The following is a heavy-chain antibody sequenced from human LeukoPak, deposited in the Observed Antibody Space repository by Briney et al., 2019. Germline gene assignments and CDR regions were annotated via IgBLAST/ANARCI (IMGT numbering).Heavy chain of an antibody. CDR1: GFTFSSYA. J-gene: IGHJ6*02. V-gene: IGHV3-23*01. Sequence: GGSLRLSCAASGFTFSSYAMSWVRQAPGKGLEWVSAISGSGGSTYYADSVKGRFTISRDNSKNTLYLQMNSLRAEDTAVYYCAKDQYQLLQYYYYDMDVWGQGTTVTVSS. CDR2: ISGSGGST. CDR3: AKDQYQLLQYYYYDMDV. D-gene: IGHD2-2*01.